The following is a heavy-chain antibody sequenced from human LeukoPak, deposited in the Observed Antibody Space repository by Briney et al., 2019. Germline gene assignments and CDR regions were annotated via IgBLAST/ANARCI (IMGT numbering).Heavy chain of an antibody. D-gene: IGHD6-13*01. V-gene: IGHV1-18*01. J-gene: IGHJ5*02. CDR1: GYTFTSYG. CDR3: VRKVEQQLGGNWFDP. CDR2: ISAYNGNT. Sequence: ASVKVSCKASGYTFTSYGISWVRQAPGQGLEWMGWISAYNGNTNYAQKLQGRVTMTTDTSTSTAYMELRSLRSDDTAVYYCVRKVEQQLGGNWFDPWGQGTLVTVSS.